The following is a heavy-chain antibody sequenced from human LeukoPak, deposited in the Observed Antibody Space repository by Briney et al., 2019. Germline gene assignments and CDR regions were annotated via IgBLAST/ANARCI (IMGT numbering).Heavy chain of an antibody. CDR3: AREGYSAYGLDY. CDR1: GFIFSGYN. CDR2: ISSSSTYI. D-gene: IGHD5-12*01. Sequence: GGSLRVSCVASGFIFSGYNINWVRQAPGKGMEWVSSISSSSTYISYADSVKGRFTISRDNAKNSLDLQMDILRVEDTAVYYCAREGYSAYGLDYWGQGTLVTVSS. J-gene: IGHJ4*02. V-gene: IGHV3-21*01.